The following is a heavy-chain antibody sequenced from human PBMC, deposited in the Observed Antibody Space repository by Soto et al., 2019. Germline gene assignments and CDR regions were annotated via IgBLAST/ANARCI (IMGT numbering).Heavy chain of an antibody. CDR3: AKDTLSYFDSSGYYYWNY. CDR1: GFTFSTYA. CDR2: ISGSGGST. J-gene: IGHJ4*02. Sequence: EVQLLESGGGLVHPGGSLSLSCAASGFTFSTYAMSWVRQAPGKGLEWVSGISGSGGSTYYADSVKGRFTISRDNSKNTLYLQMNSLRAEDTAVYYCAKDTLSYFDSSGYYYWNYWGQGTLVTVSS. V-gene: IGHV3-23*01. D-gene: IGHD3-22*01.